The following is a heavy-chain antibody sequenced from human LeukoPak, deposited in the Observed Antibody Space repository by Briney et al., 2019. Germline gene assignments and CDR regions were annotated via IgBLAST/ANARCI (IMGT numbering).Heavy chain of an antibody. D-gene: IGHD1-26*01. CDR1: GFTFDTYA. Sequence: PGGSLRLSCAASGFTFDTYAMNWVRQAPGKGLEWVAVISGGGGTTNYADSVKGRFTISRDNSKKMIYLQMNSLRAEDTAVYYRAFNWIGLLSGYFDHWGQGTLVPVSS. CDR2: ISGGGGTT. V-gene: IGHV3-23*01. J-gene: IGHJ4*02. CDR3: AFNWIGLLSGYFDH.